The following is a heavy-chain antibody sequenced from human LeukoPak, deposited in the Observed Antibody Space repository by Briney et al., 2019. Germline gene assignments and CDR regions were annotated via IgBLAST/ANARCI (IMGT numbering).Heavy chain of an antibody. CDR1: GGSISSYY. J-gene: IGHJ4*02. V-gene: IGHV4-59*01. D-gene: IGHD3-3*01. CDR3: ARAISYWQFDY. CDR2: LYYSGST. Sequence: SETLSLTCTVSGGSISSYYWSWIRQPPGKGLEWIGYLYYSGSTNYNPSLKSRVTISVDKSKNQFSLKLSSVTAADTAVYYCARAISYWQFDYWGQGTLVTVSS.